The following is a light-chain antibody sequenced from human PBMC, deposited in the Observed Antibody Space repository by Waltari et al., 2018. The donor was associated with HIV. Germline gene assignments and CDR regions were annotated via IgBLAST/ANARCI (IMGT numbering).Light chain of an antibody. V-gene: IGLV1-40*01. J-gene: IGLJ1*01. CDR2: GNS. CDR1: SSNIGAGYD. CDR3: QSYDSNLSGATV. Sequence: QSVLTQPPSVSAAPGPRVTISCTGSSSNIGAGYDVHWYQQLPGTAPKVLIYGNSNRPSGVPDRFSGSKSGTSASLAITGLQAEDEADYYCQSYDSNLSGATVFGTGTKVTVL.